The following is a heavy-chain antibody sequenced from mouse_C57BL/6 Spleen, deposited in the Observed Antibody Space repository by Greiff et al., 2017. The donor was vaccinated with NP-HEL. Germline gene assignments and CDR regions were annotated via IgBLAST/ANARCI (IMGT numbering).Heavy chain of an antibody. CDR2: INPSTGGT. CDR1: GYSFTGYY. D-gene: IGHD1-1*02. CDR3: ARGVGDVDY. J-gene: IGHJ2*01. V-gene: IGHV1-42*01. Sequence: EVQLQQSGPELVKPGASVKISCKASGYSFTGYYMNWVKQSPEKSLEWIGEINPSTGGTTYNQKFKAKATLTVDKSSSTAYMQLKSLTSEDSAVYYCARGVGDVDYWGQGTTLTVSS.